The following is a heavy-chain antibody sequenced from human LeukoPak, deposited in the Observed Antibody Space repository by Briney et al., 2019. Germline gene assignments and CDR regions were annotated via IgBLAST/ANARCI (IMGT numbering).Heavy chain of an antibody. CDR1: GGSISSYY. Sequence: SETLSLTCTVSGGSISSYYWSWIRQPPGKGLEWIGYISYSGSTNYNPSLKSRVTISVETSKNQFSLKLSSVTAADTAVYYCARDYYDSSGYSHYYYYGMDVWGQGTTVTVSS. J-gene: IGHJ6*02. CDR2: ISYSGST. D-gene: IGHD3-22*01. V-gene: IGHV4-59*01. CDR3: ARDYYDSSGYSHYYYYGMDV.